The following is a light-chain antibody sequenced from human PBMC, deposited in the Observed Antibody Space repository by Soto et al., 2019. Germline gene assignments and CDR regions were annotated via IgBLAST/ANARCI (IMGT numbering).Light chain of an antibody. CDR1: SSNIGNNY. J-gene: IGLJ3*02. CDR3: GTWDSSLSAWV. Sequence: QSVLTQPPSVSAAPGQTVTISCSGSSSNIGNNYVSWYQQLPGTAPKLLIYDNNKRPSGIPDRFSGSKSGTSATLGITGLQTGDEADYYCGTWDSSLSAWVFGGGTKLTVL. CDR2: DNN. V-gene: IGLV1-51*01.